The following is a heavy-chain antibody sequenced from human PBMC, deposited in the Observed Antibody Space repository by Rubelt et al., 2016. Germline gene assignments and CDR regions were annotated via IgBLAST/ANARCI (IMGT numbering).Heavy chain of an antibody. CDR3: ARGFSSSWYLYDY. J-gene: IGHJ4*02. CDR2: IYYSGNT. D-gene: IGHD6-13*01. V-gene: IGHV4-59*12. Sequence: RQPPGKGLEWIGDIYYSGNTNYNPSLKSRVTISVDTSKNQFSLKLSSVTAADTAVYYCARGFSSSWYLYDYWGQGTLVTVSS.